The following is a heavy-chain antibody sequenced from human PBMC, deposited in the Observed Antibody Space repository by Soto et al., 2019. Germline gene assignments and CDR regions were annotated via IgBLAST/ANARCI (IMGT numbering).Heavy chain of an antibody. Sequence: GGSLRLSCAASGFTFSKAWMSWVRQVPEKGLVWVSHIDSDGNFTTYADSVKGRFTISRDNAKNTVYLQMNSLRAEDTAVYYCVRDDVGVGIDYWGLGTLVTVSS. CDR2: IDSDGNFT. D-gene: IGHD1-26*01. V-gene: IGHV3-74*03. J-gene: IGHJ4*02. CDR1: GFTFSKAW. CDR3: VRDDVGVGIDY.